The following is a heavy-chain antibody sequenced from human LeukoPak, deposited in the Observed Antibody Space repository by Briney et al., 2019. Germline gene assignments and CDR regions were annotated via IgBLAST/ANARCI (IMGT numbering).Heavy chain of an antibody. J-gene: IGHJ4*02. D-gene: IGHD5-12*01. CDR2: VSAYNGNT. Sequence: ASVKVSCKASGYTFTSYGISWVREAPGQGLEWMGWVSAYNGNTNYAQKLQGRVTMTTDTSTSTAYMELRSVRSDDTAVYYCAREYSGYDWGHFDYWGQGALVTVSS. CDR1: GYTFTSYG. CDR3: AREYSGYDWGHFDY. V-gene: IGHV1-18*01.